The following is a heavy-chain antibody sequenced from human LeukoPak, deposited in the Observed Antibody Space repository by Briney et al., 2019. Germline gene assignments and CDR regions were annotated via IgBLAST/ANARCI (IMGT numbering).Heavy chain of an antibody. J-gene: IGHJ5*02. V-gene: IGHV1-18*01. Sequence: ASVKVSCKASGYTFTSYGISWVRQAPGQGLEWMGWISAYNGNTNYAQKLQGRVTMTTDTSTSTAYMELRSLRSDDTAVYYCARDAPRDYDFWSGYYLGDVGLFDPWGQGTLVTVSS. D-gene: IGHD3-3*01. CDR3: ARDAPRDYDFWSGYYLGDVGLFDP. CDR2: ISAYNGNT. CDR1: GYTFTSYG.